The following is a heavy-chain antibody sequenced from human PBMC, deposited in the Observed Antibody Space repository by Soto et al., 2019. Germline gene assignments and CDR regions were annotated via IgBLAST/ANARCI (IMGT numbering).Heavy chain of an antibody. CDR2: IIPILGIA. CDR1: GGTFSSYT. V-gene: IGHV1-69*02. CDR3: SMNYYGSGSYYIYFDY. D-gene: IGHD3-10*01. Sequence: QVQLVQSGAEVKKPGSSVKVSCKASGGTFSSYTISWVRQAPGQGLEWMGRIIPILGIANYAQKFQGRVTITADKSTSTAYMELSSLRSEDTAVYYCSMNYYGSGSYYIYFDYWGQVTLVTVSS. J-gene: IGHJ4*02.